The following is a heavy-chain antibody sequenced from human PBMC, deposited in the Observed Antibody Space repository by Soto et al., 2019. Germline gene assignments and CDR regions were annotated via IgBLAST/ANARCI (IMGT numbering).Heavy chain of an antibody. D-gene: IGHD3-3*01. V-gene: IGHV1-69*01. CDR1: GWAISIYP. J-gene: IGHJ6*02. CDR3: AREEVITIFGRGLEDYYYYGMDV. Sequence: SVEVSCEESGWAISIYPVSWVRQAPGKGLEWIGGIIPIFGTANYAQKFQGRVTITADESTSTAYMELSSLRSEDTAVYYCAREEVITIFGRGLEDYYYYGMDVWGQGTTVTVSS. CDR2: IIPIFGTA.